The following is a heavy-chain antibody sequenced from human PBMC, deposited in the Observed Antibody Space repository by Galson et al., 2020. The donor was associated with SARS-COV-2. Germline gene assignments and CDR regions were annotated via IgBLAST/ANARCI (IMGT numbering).Heavy chain of an antibody. J-gene: IGHJ5*02. CDR3: AREVLSTHNWFDP. Sequence: GESLKISCAAPGFTFSSYSMNWVRQAPGKGLEWVSSISSSSSYIYYADSVKGRFTISRDNAKNSLYLQMNSLRAEDTAVYDCAREVLSTHNWFDPWGQGTLVTVSS. CDR2: ISSSSSYI. D-gene: IGHD6-13*01. V-gene: IGHV3-21*01. CDR1: GFTFSSYS.